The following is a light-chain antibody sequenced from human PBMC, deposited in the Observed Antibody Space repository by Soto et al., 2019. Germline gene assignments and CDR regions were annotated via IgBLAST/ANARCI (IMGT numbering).Light chain of an antibody. CDR1: ESVTSTY. Sequence: ELVLTQSPGTLSLSPGERATLSCRTSESVTSTYLAWYQQKPGQPPRLLIYGASSRATGIPDRFSGSGSGTDFTLTISRLEPEDFAVYYCQLFGSSPRYTFGRGTKLEIK. CDR2: GAS. V-gene: IGKV3-20*01. J-gene: IGKJ2*01. CDR3: QLFGSSPRYT.